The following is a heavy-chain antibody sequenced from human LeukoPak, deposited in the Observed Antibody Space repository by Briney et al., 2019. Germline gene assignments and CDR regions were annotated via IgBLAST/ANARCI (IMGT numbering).Heavy chain of an antibody. CDR2: INPNTGGT. V-gene: IGHV1-2*02. CDR3: ATGRAGDYFDY. Sequence: ASVKVSCKPSGGTFISYAISWVRQAPGQGLEWMGWINPNTGGTNYVQNFQGRVTMARDTSISTAYMELSRLRSDDTAVYYCATGRAGDYFDYWGQGTLVTVSS. J-gene: IGHJ4*02. CDR1: GGTFISYA.